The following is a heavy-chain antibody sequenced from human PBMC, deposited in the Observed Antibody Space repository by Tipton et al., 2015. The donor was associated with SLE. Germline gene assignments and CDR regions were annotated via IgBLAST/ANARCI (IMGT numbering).Heavy chain of an antibody. Sequence: TLSLTCNVSGGSISRYYWSWIRQPPGKGLEWIGFVGSANYNPSLQSRVSISSDTSKNQFFLRLSEVTAADTAVYYCGRQEGNWIDYWGQGTLVTVSS. D-gene: IGHD3-3*01. CDR3: GRQEGNWIDY. J-gene: IGHJ4*02. CDR2: VGSA. V-gene: IGHV4-59*07. CDR1: GGSISRYY.